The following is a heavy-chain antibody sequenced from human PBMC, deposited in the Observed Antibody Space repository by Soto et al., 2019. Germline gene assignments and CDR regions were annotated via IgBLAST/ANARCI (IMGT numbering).Heavy chain of an antibody. CDR3: ARLYCSSTSCYDEGVDY. V-gene: IGHV1-18*01. Sequence: ASVKVSCKASGYTFTSYGISWVRQAPGQGLEWMGWISAYNGNTNYAQKLQGRVTMTTDTSTSTAYMELRSLRSDDTAVYYFARLYCSSTSCYDEGVDYWGQGTLVTVSS. CDR2: ISAYNGNT. D-gene: IGHD2-2*01. CDR1: GYTFTSYG. J-gene: IGHJ4*02.